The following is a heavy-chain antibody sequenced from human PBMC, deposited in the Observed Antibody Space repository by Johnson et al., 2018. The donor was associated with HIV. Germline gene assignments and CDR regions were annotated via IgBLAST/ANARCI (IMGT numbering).Heavy chain of an antibody. V-gene: IGHV3-11*04. D-gene: IGHD3/OR15-3a*01. CDR2: ISGSGSTI. CDR1: EFILSDYY. J-gene: IGHJ3*02. CDR3: ARDGRGLDAFDI. Sequence: QVQLVESGGGLVQPGGSLRLSCAASEFILSDYYMSWVRQAPEKGLEWISYISGSGSTIYYADSVKGRFTIYRDTAKNSLYLQMNSLRDVDTAVYYCARDGRGLDAFDIWGQGTMVTVSS.